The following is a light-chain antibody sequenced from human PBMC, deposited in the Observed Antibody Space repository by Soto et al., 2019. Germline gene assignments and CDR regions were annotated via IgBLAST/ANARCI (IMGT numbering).Light chain of an antibody. Sequence: QSALTQPRSVSGSPGQSVTISCTGTSGDVGGYNYVSWFQQYPGKAPKLMIYDVSNRPSGVSNRFSGSKSGNTASLTISGLQAEDEADYYCSSYAGNYSVFGGGTKVTVL. J-gene: IGLJ2*01. CDR3: SSYAGNYSV. V-gene: IGLV2-11*01. CDR2: DVS. CDR1: SGDVGGYNY.